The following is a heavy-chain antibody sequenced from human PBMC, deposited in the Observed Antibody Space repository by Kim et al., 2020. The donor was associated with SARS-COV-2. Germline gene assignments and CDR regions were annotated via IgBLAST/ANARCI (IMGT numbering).Heavy chain of an antibody. V-gene: IGHV4-34*01. CDR2: INHSGST. J-gene: IGHJ6*02. Sequence: SETLSLTCAVYGGSFSGYYWSWIRQPPGKGLEWIGEINHSGSTNYNPSLKSRVTISVDTSKNQFSLKLSSVTAADTAVYYCARGVEIAAAGLLIPYYYYGMDVWDQGTTVTVSS. D-gene: IGHD6-13*01. CDR3: ARGVEIAAAGLLIPYYYYGMDV. CDR1: GGSFSGYY.